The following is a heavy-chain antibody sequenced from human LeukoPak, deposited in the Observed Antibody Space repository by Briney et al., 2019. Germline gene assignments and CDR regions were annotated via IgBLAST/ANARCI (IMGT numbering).Heavy chain of an antibody. CDR1: GFTFDDYG. CDR3: ARRGSGYSNYEYYYYMGV. V-gene: IGHV3-20*04. CDR2: INWNGGST. Sequence: PGGSLRLSCAASGFTFDDYGMSWVRQAPGKGLEWVSGINWNGGSTVYADSVKGRFTISRDNAKNSLYLQMNSLRAEDTALYYCARRGSGYSNYEYYYYMGVWGKGTTVTVS. D-gene: IGHD4-11*01. J-gene: IGHJ6*03.